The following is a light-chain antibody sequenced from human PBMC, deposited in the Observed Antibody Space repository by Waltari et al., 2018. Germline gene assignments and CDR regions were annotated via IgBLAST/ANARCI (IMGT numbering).Light chain of an antibody. Sequence: IQMTSSSSSLSASVVDIAIITCPASQSISNYLAWFQQKPGKAPQSLIYAASSLQNGVPSNFSGSGSGTDFTLTISSLQPEDFATYYCQQYKSYPLTFGGGTKVEIK. CDR3: QQYKSYPLT. V-gene: IGKV1-16*02. J-gene: IGKJ4*01. CDR2: AAS. CDR1: QSISNY.